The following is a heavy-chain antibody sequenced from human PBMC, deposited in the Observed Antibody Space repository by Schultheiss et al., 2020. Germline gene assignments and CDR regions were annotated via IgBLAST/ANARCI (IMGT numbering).Heavy chain of an antibody. Sequence: ASVKVSCEASGYTFTGNYMHWVRQAPGQGLEWMGWINPNSGGTNYAQKFQGRVTITADKSTSTAYMELSSLTSDDTAVYYCARDSGSTLTTFGPPGHPWGQGTLVTVSS. J-gene: IGHJ5*02. CDR1: GYTFTGNY. CDR3: ARDSGSTLTTFGPPGHP. CDR2: INPNSGGT. D-gene: IGHD4-17*01. V-gene: IGHV1-2*02.